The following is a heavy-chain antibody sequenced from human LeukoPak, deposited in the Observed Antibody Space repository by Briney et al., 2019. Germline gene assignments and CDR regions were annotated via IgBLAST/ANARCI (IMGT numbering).Heavy chain of an antibody. Sequence: GGSLRLSCAASGFTFSSYEMNWVRQAPGKGLEWVSYISSSGSTIYYADSVKGRFTISRDNAKNSLYLQMNSLRAEDTAVYYRARDRYYYYGMDVWGKGTTVTVSS. CDR1: GFTFSSYE. CDR2: ISSSGSTI. CDR3: ARDRYYYYGMDV. J-gene: IGHJ6*04. V-gene: IGHV3-48*03.